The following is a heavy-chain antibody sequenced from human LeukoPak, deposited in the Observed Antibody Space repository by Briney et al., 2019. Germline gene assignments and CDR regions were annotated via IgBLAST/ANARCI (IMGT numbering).Heavy chain of an antibody. J-gene: IGHJ4*02. CDR3: ARLKYYYGSGSSPGY. CDR1: GGPISSSSYY. V-gene: IGHV4-39*07. CDR2: IYYSGST. Sequence: PSETLSLTCTVAGGPISSSSYYWGWIRQPPGKGLEWIGSIYYSGSTYYNPSLKSRVTISVDTSKNQFSLKLSSVTAADTAVYYCARLKYYYGSGSSPGYWGQGTLVTVSS. D-gene: IGHD3-10*01.